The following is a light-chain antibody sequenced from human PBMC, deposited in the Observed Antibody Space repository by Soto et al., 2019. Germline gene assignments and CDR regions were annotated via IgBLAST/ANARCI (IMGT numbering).Light chain of an antibody. CDR1: QSVSSNF. Sequence: EIVLTQSPGTLSLSPGERATLSCRASQSVSSNFLAWYQEKPGQAPRLLIYGASSRATGIPDRFSGSGSGTDFTLTISRLEPEDFAVFYCQNYDSLPITCGQGKRREIK. CDR2: GAS. J-gene: IGKJ5*01. CDR3: QNYDSLPIT. V-gene: IGKV3-20*01.